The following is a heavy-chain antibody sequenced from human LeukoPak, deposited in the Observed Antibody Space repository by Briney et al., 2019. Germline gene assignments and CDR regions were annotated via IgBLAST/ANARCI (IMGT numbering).Heavy chain of an antibody. V-gene: IGHV3-7*01. D-gene: IGHD6-25*01. Sequence: GGSLRLSCAASGFTFSSYWMSWVRQAPGKGLELVANIKQDGSEKYYVDSVKGRFTISRDNAKNSLYLQMNSLRAEDTAVYYCARDGTPIHGSGWVYMDVWGKGTTVTISS. CDR1: GFTFSSYW. CDR2: IKQDGSEK. J-gene: IGHJ6*04. CDR3: ARDGTPIHGSGWVYMDV.